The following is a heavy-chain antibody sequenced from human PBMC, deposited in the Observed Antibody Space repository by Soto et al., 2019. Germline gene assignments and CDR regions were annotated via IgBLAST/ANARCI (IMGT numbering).Heavy chain of an antibody. CDR1: GFTFSSYA. CDR3: ARGGLRFLEGLAYGMDV. V-gene: IGHV3-30-3*01. J-gene: IGHJ6*02. D-gene: IGHD3-3*01. Sequence: QVQLVESGGGVVQPGRSLRLSCAASGFTFSSYAMHWVRQAPGKGLEWVAVISYDGSNKYYADSVKGRFTISRDNSKNTVYLPMNSLRAEDTAVYYFARGGLRFLEGLAYGMDVWGPGTTVTVSS. CDR2: ISYDGSNK.